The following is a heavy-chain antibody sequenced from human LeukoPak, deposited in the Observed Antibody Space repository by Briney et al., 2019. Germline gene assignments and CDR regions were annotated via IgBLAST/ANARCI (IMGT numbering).Heavy chain of an antibody. CDR2: IYHSGST. CDR1: GYSISSGYY. J-gene: IGHJ5*02. V-gene: IGHV4-38-2*02. CDR3: AREWPALGYCSSTSCYGGNWFDP. D-gene: IGHD2-2*03. Sequence: PSETLSLTCAVSGYSISSGYYWGWIRQPPGKGLEWIGSIYHSGSTYCNPSLKSRVTISVDTSKNQFSLKLSSVTAADTAVYYCAREWPALGYCSSTSCYGGNWFDPWGQGTLVTVSS.